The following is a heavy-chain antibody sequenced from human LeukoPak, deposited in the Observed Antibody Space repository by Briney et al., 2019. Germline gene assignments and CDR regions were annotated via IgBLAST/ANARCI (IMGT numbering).Heavy chain of an antibody. CDR1: AYTLTELS. CDR2: FEPEDGET. Sequence: ASVTVSFTVSAYTLTELSMHWVRQAPAKGQGWMGGFEPEDGETIYAQTFQGRVTMTEETSTDTAYMELSSLRSEDTAVYYCATDLESSISPGYWGQGTLVTVSS. V-gene: IGHV1-24*01. CDR3: ATDLESSISPGY. J-gene: IGHJ4*02. D-gene: IGHD6-6*01.